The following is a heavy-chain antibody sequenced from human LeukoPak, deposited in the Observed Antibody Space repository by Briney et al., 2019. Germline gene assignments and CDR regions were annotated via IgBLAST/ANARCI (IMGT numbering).Heavy chain of an antibody. V-gene: IGHV3-23*01. CDR1: GFTFSHYG. CDR3: VRDLDWGAFDV. J-gene: IGHJ3*01. D-gene: IGHD3/OR15-3a*01. Sequence: GGSLRLSCAASGFTFSHYGMTWVRQAPGKGLEWISGISPSGDITYYADSVMGRFSISRDNWQSTVSLQMNSLRAEDTALYYCVRDLDWGAFDVWGQGTMVTASS. CDR2: ISPSGDIT.